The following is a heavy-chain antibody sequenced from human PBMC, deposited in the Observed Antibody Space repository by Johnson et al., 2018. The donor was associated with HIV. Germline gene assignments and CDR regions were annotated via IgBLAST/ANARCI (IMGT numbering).Heavy chain of an antibody. D-gene: IGHD6-6*01. CDR3: ARVEQLGAFDI. Sequence: VQLVESGGGLVQPGGSLRLSCAASGFTFSSYAMHWVRQAPGKGLAWVAVISYDGSNKYYAASVKGRFTISRDNSKNTLYLQINSLRAEDTAVYYCARVEQLGAFDIWGQGTMVTVSS. CDR2: ISYDGSNK. CDR1: GFTFSSYA. V-gene: IGHV3-30*04. J-gene: IGHJ3*02.